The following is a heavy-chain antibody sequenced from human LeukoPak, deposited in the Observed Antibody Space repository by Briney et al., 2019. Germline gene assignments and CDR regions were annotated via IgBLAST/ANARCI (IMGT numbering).Heavy chain of an antibody. CDR3: ARVGSGGWFDP. Sequence: ASVKVSCKASGYTFTSYGISWVRQAPGQGLEWMGWISAYNGNTNYAQKLQGRVTMTTDTSTSTAYRELRSLRSDDTPVYYCARVGSGGWFDPWGQGTLVTVSS. CDR2: ISAYNGNT. V-gene: IGHV1-18*01. D-gene: IGHD3-10*01. CDR1: GYTFTSYG. J-gene: IGHJ5*02.